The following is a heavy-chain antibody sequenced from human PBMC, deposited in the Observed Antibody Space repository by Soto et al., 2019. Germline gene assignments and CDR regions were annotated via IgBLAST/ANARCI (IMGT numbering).Heavy chain of an antibody. D-gene: IGHD3-10*01. CDR2: ISYSGST. V-gene: IGHV4-31*01. J-gene: IGHJ4*02. CDR3: GKSGLAGGY. CDR1: GGSISSGGYY. Sequence: QVQLQESGPGLVKPSPTLSLTCTVSGGSISSGGYYWSWIRQHPGKGLEWIGYISYSGSTDYNPSLRSPLTISVDTSKNHFSLKLSPVTAADTAVYYCGKSGLAGGYWGQGTLVTVSS.